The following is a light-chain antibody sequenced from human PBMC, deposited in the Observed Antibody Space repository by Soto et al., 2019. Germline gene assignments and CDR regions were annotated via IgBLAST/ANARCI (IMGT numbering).Light chain of an antibody. V-gene: IGLV1-44*01. CDR1: SSNIGRSS. J-gene: IGLJ1*01. Sequence: QSALTQAPSASGTPGQRVTISCSGSSSNIGRSSVNWYQHLPGTAPKLLIYSNDRRPSGVPERFSGSKSGTSATLGITGFQTGDEADYYCGSWDSSLSAYVFGTGTKVTV. CDR3: GSWDSSLSAYV. CDR2: SND.